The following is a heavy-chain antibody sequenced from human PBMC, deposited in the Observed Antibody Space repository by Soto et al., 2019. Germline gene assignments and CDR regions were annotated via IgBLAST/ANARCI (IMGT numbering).Heavy chain of an antibody. CDR1: GFSLSSIGEG. J-gene: IGHJ4*02. CDR2: IYWDDDK. CDR3: AHRGYSSSRGSDY. D-gene: IGHD6-13*01. V-gene: IGHV2-5*02. Sequence: QITLKESGPPLVKPTQTLTLTCTFSGFSLSSIGEGVGWIRQPPGKALEWLAVIYWDDDKSYSPSLKSRLTISKDTSKNQVVLTMTNMDPMDTATYYCAHRGYSSSRGSDYWGQGTLVTVSS.